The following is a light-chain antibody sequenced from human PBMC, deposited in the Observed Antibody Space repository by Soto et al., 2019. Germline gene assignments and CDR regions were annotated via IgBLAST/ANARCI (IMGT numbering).Light chain of an antibody. CDR2: DVS. J-gene: IGLJ2*01. CDR3: SSYTRSSTLRV. Sequence: QSVLTQPASVSGSPGQSITISCTGTSSDVGGYNYVSWYQQHPGKAPKLMIYDVSNRPSGVSNRFSGSKSGNTASLTITGVKAEDAADYYCSSYTRSSTLRVYGGGTKLTVL. CDR1: SSDVGGYNY. V-gene: IGLV2-14*01.